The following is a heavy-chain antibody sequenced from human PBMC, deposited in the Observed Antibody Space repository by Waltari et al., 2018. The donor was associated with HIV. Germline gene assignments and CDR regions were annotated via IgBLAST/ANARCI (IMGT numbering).Heavy chain of an antibody. CDR1: GGSFSGGSFS. CDR3: ARLRRFYYDSTAYALNWYFDL. Sequence: QVQLQESGPVLVKPSQTLSLTCTVSGGSFSGGSFSWNWIRQPAGKGLEWSCHIYTSATTNYNPSRKSRVIISLDTSKNQFSLKLNSVTAADTAVYYCARLRRFYYDSTAYALNWYFDLWGRGTLVTVSS. D-gene: IGHD3-22*01. J-gene: IGHJ2*01. CDR2: IYTSATT. V-gene: IGHV4-61*02.